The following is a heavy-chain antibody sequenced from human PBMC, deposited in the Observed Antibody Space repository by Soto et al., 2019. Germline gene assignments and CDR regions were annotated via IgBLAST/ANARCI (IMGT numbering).Heavy chain of an antibody. D-gene: IGHD1-26*01. CDR2: ISYDGSNK. Sequence: PGGSLRLSCAASGFTFSSYGMHWVRQAPGKGLEWVAVISYDGSNKYYADSVKGRFTISRDNSKNTLYLQMNSLRAEDTAVYYCAKEGSGSYYLYYYYYGMDVWGQGNTVTVSS. J-gene: IGHJ6*01. V-gene: IGHV3-30*18. CDR3: AKEGSGSYYLYYYYYGMDV. CDR1: GFTFSSYG.